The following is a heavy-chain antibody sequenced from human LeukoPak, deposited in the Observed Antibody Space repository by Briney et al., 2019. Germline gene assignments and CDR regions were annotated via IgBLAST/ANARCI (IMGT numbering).Heavy chain of an antibody. CDR3: ARDPGYYGSGSYYNFFDY. CDR1: GGSISSGGYY. Sequence: SETLSLICTVSGGSISSGGYYWSWIRQPPGKGLEWIGYFYHSGSTYYNPSLKSRVTISVGTSKNQFSLKLSSVTAADTAVYYCARDPGYYGSGSYYNFFDYWGQGTLVTVSS. V-gene: IGHV4-61*08. CDR2: FYHSGST. D-gene: IGHD3-10*01. J-gene: IGHJ4*02.